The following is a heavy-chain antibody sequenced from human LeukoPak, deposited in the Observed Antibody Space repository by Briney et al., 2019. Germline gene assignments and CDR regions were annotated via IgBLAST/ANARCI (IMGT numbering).Heavy chain of an antibody. V-gene: IGHV3-30*18. J-gene: IGHJ4*02. Sequence: GRSLRLSCAASGFTFSSYGMHWVRQAPGKGLEWVAVISYDGSNKYCADSVKGRFTISRDNSKNTLYLQMNSLRAEDTAVYYCAKDGEVYYYDSSGSLDYWGQGTLVTVSS. CDR3: AKDGEVYYYDSSGSLDY. CDR1: GFTFSSYG. D-gene: IGHD3-22*01. CDR2: ISYDGSNK.